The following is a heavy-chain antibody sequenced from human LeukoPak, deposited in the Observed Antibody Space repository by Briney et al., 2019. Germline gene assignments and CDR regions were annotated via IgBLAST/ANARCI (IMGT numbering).Heavy chain of an antibody. CDR3: ARRDGYNGEYFQH. Sequence: SETLSLTCTVSGGSISSSSYYWGWLRQPPGKGLEWIGSIYYSGSTYYNPSLKSRVTISVDTSKNQFPLKLSSVTAADTAVYYCARRDGYNGEYFQHWGQGTLVTVSS. CDR2: IYYSGST. D-gene: IGHD5-24*01. V-gene: IGHV4-39*01. J-gene: IGHJ1*01. CDR1: GGSISSSSYY.